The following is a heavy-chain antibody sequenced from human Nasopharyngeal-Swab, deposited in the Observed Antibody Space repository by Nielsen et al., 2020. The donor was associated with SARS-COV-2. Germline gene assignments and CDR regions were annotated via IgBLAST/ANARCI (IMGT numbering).Heavy chain of an antibody. D-gene: IGHD2-2*01. CDR3: ARGLSGIVPGPILGLGPYYSYYYMDV. J-gene: IGHJ6*03. CDR2: INDSGST. CDR1: GGSFSASY. V-gene: IGHV4-34*01. Sequence: SETLSLTCAVYGGSFSASYWGWIRQPPGKGLEWIGEINDSGSTNYNPSLKSRVTISVDTSKNQFSLKLSSVTAADTAVYYCARGLSGIVPGPILGLGPYYSYYYMDVWGKGTTGTVSS.